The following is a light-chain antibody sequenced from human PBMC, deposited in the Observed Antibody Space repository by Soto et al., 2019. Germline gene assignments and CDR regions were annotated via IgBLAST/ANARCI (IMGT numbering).Light chain of an antibody. V-gene: IGKV1-5*03. CDR1: QSISSW. Sequence: DIQMTQSPSTLSASSRDRVPIPYLASQSISSWLAWYQQKPGKAPKLLIYKASSLESGVPSRFSGSGSGTEFTLTISSLQPEEFATYYCQQLNSYHITVGQGTRLEIK. CDR2: KAS. J-gene: IGKJ5*01. CDR3: QQLNSYHIT.